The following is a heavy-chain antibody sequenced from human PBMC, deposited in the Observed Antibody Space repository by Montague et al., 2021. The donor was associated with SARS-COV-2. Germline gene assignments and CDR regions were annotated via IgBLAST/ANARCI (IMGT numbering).Heavy chain of an antibody. Sequence: PALMKPTQTLTLTCTFSGFSLSTSGVGVGWIRQPPGKALEWLALIYWDDDKPYSPSLKSRLTITKDTSKYQVVPTMTNMDPVDTATYYCVHSYADYLFDYWGQGTLVSVSS. CDR2: IYWDDDK. V-gene: IGHV2-5*02. J-gene: IGHJ4*02. CDR3: VHSYADYLFDY. D-gene: IGHD4-17*01. CDR1: GFSLSTSGVG.